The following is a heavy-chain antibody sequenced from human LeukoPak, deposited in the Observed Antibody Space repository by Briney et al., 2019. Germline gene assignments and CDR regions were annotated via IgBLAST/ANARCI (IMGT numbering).Heavy chain of an antibody. CDR1: GYWFISHG. J-gene: IGHJ4*02. D-gene: IGHD2-15*01. V-gene: IGHV1-18*01. CDR3: ARERGGSSDY. Sequence: ASVKVSCKASGYWFISHGISWARQAPGQRLEWMGWISAYNGNTIYAQNLQGRVTMTTDASTSTAYMELRSLRSDDTAVYYCARERGGSSDYWGQGSLVTVSS. CDR2: ISAYNGNT.